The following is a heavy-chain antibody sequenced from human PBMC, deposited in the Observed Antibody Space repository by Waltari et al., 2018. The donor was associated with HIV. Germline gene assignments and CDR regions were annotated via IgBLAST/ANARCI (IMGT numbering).Heavy chain of an antibody. Sequence: QVQVVESGGGVVQPGTSLRLSCEASGFSFSDSGMHWVRQAPGKWLEWVAVIWFDGGKKVFADSVKGRFTISRDNSKNTVELHMNSVTAEDTAVYYCARASPEGGYLDYWGQGTLVTVSS. J-gene: IGHJ4*02. CDR1: GFSFSDSG. CDR3: ARASPEGGYLDY. D-gene: IGHD2-15*01. CDR2: IWFDGGKK. V-gene: IGHV3-33*01.